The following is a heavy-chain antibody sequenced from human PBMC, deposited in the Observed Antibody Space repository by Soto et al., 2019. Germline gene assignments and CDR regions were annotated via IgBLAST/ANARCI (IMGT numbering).Heavy chain of an antibody. CDR3: ARDQETTSVDY. CDR2: INAGNGNT. CDR1: GYTFTSYA. Sequence: GASVKVSCKASGYTFTSYAMHWVRQAPGQRLEWMGWINAGNGNTKYSQNFQGRVTITRDTSASTTYMELSSLRSEVTAVYYCARDQETTSVDYWGQGTLVTVSS. V-gene: IGHV1-3*01. J-gene: IGHJ4*02. D-gene: IGHD4-17*01.